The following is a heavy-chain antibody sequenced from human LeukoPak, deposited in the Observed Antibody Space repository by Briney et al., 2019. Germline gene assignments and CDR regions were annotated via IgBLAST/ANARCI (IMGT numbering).Heavy chain of an antibody. V-gene: IGHV4-34*01. J-gene: IGHJ4*02. CDR3: ARRRMGGGWYLATAGYYFDY. CDR1: GGSFSGYY. D-gene: IGHD6-19*01. CDR2: INHSGST. Sequence: PSETLSLTCAVYGGSFSGYYWSWIRQPPGKGLEWIGEINHSGSTNYNPSLKSLVTISVDTSKNQFSLKLSSVTAADTAVYYCARRRMGGGWYLATAGYYFDYWGQGTLVTVSS.